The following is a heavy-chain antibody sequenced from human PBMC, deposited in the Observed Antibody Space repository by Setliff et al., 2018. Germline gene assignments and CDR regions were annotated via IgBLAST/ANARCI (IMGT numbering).Heavy chain of an antibody. V-gene: IGHV3-49*02. J-gene: IGHJ4*02. CDR3: TIDRGPYDFWGAYFDY. D-gene: IGHD3-3*01. CDR2: IRSKAYGGTT. Sequence: WVRPAPGKGLGWVGCIRSKAYGGTTEYAASVKGRFTISRDDAKSIAYLHMRSLKTEDTAVYYCTIDRGPYDFWGAYFDYWGQGSLVTVSS.